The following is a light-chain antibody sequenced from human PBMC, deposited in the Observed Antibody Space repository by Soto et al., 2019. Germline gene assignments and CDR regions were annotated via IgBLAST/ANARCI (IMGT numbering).Light chain of an antibody. CDR3: QQLNSFPLT. J-gene: IGKJ4*01. Sequence: DIHLTQSPSFLSASVGDRVTITCRASQDFNNYLAWYQQKPGEAPKLQMYVASTLQSGVPSRFSGSGSGTEFTLTISSLQPEDFATYFCQQLNSFPLTFGGGTKVDIK. CDR1: QDFNNY. V-gene: IGKV1-9*01. CDR2: VAS.